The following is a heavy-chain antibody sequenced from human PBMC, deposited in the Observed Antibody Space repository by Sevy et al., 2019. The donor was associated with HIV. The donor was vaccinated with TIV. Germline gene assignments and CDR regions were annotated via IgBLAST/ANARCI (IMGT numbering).Heavy chain of an antibody. D-gene: IGHD3-3*01. CDR1: GGSISSYY. Sequence: SETLSLTCTVSGGSISSYYWSWIRQPAGKGLEWIGRIYTSGSTNYYPSLKSRVTMSVDTSKNQFSLKLSSVTAADTAVYYCARDYFGGYYNWFDPWGQGTLVTVSS. J-gene: IGHJ5*02. CDR2: IYTSGST. V-gene: IGHV4-4*07. CDR3: ARDYFGGYYNWFDP.